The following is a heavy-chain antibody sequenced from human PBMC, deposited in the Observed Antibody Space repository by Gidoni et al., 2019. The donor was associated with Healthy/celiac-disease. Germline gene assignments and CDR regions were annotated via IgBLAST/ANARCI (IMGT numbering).Heavy chain of an antibody. D-gene: IGHD3-22*01. J-gene: IGHJ4*02. V-gene: IGHV4-34*01. CDR3: ARGRGYYDSSGYSLVY. Sequence: QVQLQQWGAGLLKPSETLSLTCAVYGGSFSGYYWSWLRQPPGKGLEWIGEINHSGSTNYNPSLKSRVTISVDTSKNQFSLKLSSVTAADTAVYYCARGRGYYDSSGYSLVYWGQGTLVTVSS. CDR2: INHSGST. CDR1: GGSFSGYY.